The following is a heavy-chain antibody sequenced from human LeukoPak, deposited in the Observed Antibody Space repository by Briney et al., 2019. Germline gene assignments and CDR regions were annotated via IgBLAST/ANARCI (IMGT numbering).Heavy chain of an antibody. CDR3: ARVVKDYVWGSYVMDAFDI. J-gene: IGHJ3*02. D-gene: IGHD3-16*01. V-gene: IGHV3-66*01. CDR1: GFTVSSNY. CDR2: IYSGAST. Sequence: GGSLRLSCAASGFTVSSNYMSWVRQAAGKGLEWVSVIYSGASTYYADSVKGRFTISRDNSKNTLYLQMNSQRAEDTAVYYGARVVKDYVWGSYVMDAFDIWGQGTMVTVSS.